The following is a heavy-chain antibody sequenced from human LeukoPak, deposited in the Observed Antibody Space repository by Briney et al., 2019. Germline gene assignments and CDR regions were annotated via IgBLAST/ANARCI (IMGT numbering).Heavy chain of an antibody. D-gene: IGHD2-2*01. J-gene: IGHJ3*02. CDR2: IKQDGSEK. Sequence: PGGSLRLSCAASGFTFSSYWMSWVRQAPGKGLEWVANIKQDGSEKYYVDSVKGRFTISRDNAKNSLYLQMNSLRAEDTAVYYCAKGLLTRCSSTSCYDAFDIWGQGTMVTVSS. V-gene: IGHV3-7*01. CDR1: GFTFSSYW. CDR3: AKGLLTRCSSTSCYDAFDI.